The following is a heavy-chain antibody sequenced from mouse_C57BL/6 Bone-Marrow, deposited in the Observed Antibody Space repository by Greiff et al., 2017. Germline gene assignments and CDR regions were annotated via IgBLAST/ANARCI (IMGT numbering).Heavy chain of an antibody. CDR2: INPNNGGT. Sequence: VQLQQSGPELVKPGASVKIPCKASGYTFTDYNMDWVKQSHGKSLEWIGDINPNNGGTIYNQKFKGKATLTVDKSYSTAYMELRSLSSEDTAVYYCARSPYYGSSYWYFDVWGTGTTVTVSS. V-gene: IGHV1-18*01. CDR1: GYTFTDYN. CDR3: ARSPYYGSSYWYFDV. J-gene: IGHJ1*03. D-gene: IGHD1-1*01.